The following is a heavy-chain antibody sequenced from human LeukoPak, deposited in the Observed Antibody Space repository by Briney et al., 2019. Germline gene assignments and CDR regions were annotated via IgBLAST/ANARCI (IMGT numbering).Heavy chain of an antibody. CDR2: IKSKTDGGTT. V-gene: IGHV3-15*01. D-gene: IGHD2-8*01. Sequence: GGSLRLACAAYGFTFSNAWMSWVRQAPGKGLEWVGRIKSKTDGGTTDYAAPVKGRFTISRDDSKNTLYLQMNSLKTEDTAVYYCTTPTRKTNLLGYWGQGTLVTVSS. J-gene: IGHJ4*02. CDR1: GFTFSNAW. CDR3: TTPTRKTNLLGY.